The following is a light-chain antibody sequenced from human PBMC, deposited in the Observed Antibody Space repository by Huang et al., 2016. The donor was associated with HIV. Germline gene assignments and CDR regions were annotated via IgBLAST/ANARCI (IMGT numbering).Light chain of an antibody. V-gene: IGKV2-28*01. CDR2: LGS. CDR1: QNLVHSDAHIH. Sequence: DIAMTQSPLSLPVTPGEPASMSCRCSQNLVHSDAHIHLDWSLLKPGQSPQLLIYLGSTRAPGVPDRFSGSGSGTDFTLKISRVEAEDVGVYYCMQSLQTPFTFGPGTKVDIK. CDR3: MQSLQTPFT. J-gene: IGKJ3*01.